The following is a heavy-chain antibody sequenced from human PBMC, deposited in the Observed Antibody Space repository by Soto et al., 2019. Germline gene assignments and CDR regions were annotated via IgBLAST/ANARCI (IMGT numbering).Heavy chain of an antibody. CDR3: ARGLYHSGGYFSRRPNYFYSYMDV. D-gene: IGHD3-10*01. CDR1: SGSISSGGYF. Sequence: QVQLQESGPGLVKPSQTLSLTCTVSSGSISSGGYFWGWIRQHPGRGLEWIGYNSYSEGTYYNPSLKGRVAISLDTSRKQFSLILTSVTAADTAVYYCARGLYHSGGYFSRRPNYFYSYMDVWGKGTTVTVSS. J-gene: IGHJ6*03. V-gene: IGHV4-31*03. CDR2: NSYSEGT.